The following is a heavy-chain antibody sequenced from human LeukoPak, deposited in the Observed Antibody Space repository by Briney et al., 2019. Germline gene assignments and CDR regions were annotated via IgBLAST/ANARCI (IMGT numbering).Heavy chain of an antibody. D-gene: IGHD2-21*02. CDR3: AKVYCGGDCSYNWFDP. V-gene: IGHV1-46*01. CDR2: INPSGGST. CDR1: GYTFTSYY. J-gene: IGHJ5*02. Sequence: GASVKVSCKXSGYTFTSYYMHWVRQAPGQGLEWMGIINPSGGSTSYAQKFQGRVTMTRDTSTSTVYMELSSLRSEDTAVYYCAKVYCGGDCSYNWFDPWGQGTLVTVSS.